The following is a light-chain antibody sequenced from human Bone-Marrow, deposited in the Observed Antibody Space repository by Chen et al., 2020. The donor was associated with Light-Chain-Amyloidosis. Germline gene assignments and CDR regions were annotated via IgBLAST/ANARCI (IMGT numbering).Light chain of an antibody. CDR1: QKIRKW. Sequence: DIQMTQFPSTLSASVGDSVTITCRASQKIRKWVAWYQQKPGKAPKLLIYDASNLESGVPSRFSGSGSGTEFTLTISSLQPDDFATDDCRQYNAFSMYTFGQGTKLEIK. J-gene: IGKJ2*01. V-gene: IGKV1-5*01. CDR2: DAS. CDR3: RQYNAFSMYT.